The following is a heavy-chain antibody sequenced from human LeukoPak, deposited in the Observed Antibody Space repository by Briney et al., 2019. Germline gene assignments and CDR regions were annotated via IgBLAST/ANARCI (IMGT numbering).Heavy chain of an antibody. J-gene: IGHJ4*02. CDR2: IWYDGSHH. CDR3: ARDPDLYGDSFFDF. Sequence: GGSLRLSCAASGVTFSNYGFHWVRQAPGKGLEWVAVIWYDGSHHYYADSVKGRFTISRDNSKSTLYIQMDSLTAADTAVYYCARDPDLYGDSFFDFWGQGALVTVS. D-gene: IGHD4-17*01. CDR1: GVTFSNYG. V-gene: IGHV3-33*01.